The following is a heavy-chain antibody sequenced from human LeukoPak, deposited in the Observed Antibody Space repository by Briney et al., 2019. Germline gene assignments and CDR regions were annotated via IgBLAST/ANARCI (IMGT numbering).Heavy chain of an antibody. D-gene: IGHD6-19*01. Sequence: NSSETLSLTCTVSGYSISSGYHWGWIRQPPGKGLEWIGSIYHSGSTYYNPSLKSRVTISVDTSKNQFSLKLSSVTAADTAVYYCARLSSSGWPVVDYWGQGTLVTVSS. CDR1: GYSISSGYH. V-gene: IGHV4-38-2*02. CDR3: ARLSSSGWPVVDY. J-gene: IGHJ4*02. CDR2: IYHSGST.